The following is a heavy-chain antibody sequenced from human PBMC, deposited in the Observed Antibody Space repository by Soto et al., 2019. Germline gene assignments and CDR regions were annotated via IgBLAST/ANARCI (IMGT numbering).Heavy chain of an antibody. V-gene: IGHV1-69*13. Sequence: SVKVSCKASGGTFSSYAISWVRQAPGQGLEWMGGIIPIFGTANYAQKFQGRVTITADESTSTAYMELSSLRSEDTAVYYCARGWQQQLVLFGDINYYYGMDVWGQGTTVTVSS. CDR2: IIPIFGTA. CDR1: GGTFSSYA. CDR3: ARGWQQQLVLFGDINYYYGMDV. D-gene: IGHD6-13*01. J-gene: IGHJ6*02.